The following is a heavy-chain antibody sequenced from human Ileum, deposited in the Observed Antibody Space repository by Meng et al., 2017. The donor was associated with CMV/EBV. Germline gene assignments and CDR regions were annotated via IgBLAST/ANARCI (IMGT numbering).Heavy chain of an antibody. CDR3: ARSQTAAGGASIDY. Sequence: HLQLQDSGRALVTPSETLSLTCTVSGGSIRSSPHYWGWIRQPPGKGLEWIASIYYSGTTYYNPSLKSRVTVSVDTSKNQFSLRLSSVTAADTAVFYCARSQTAAGGASIDYWGQGTLVTVSS. D-gene: IGHD6-13*01. V-gene: IGHV4-39*07. CDR1: GGSIRSSPHY. CDR2: IYYSGTT. J-gene: IGHJ4*02.